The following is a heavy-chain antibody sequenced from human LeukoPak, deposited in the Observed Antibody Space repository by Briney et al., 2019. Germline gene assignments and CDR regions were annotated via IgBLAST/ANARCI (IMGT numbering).Heavy chain of an antibody. J-gene: IGHJ4*02. CDR2: IYSSGST. V-gene: IGHV4-30-4*01. CDR1: GVSISSCDYY. D-gene: IGHD3-22*01. CDR3: ASSYYDSSGYYPAY. Sequence: SETLSLTCTVSGVSISSCDYYWSWIRQPPGKGREWIGYIYSSGSTYYNPSLKSRVTISVDTSKNQFSLKLSSVTAADTAVYYCASSYYDSSGYYPAYWGQGTLVTVSS.